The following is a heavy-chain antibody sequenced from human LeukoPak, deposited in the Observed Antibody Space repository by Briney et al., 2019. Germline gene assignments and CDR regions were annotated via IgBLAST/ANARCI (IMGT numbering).Heavy chain of an antibody. CDR1: GFTFSSYG. D-gene: IGHD4-17*01. CDR3: AKDRAPYGDYVAFDY. V-gene: IGHV3-30*18. J-gene: IGHJ4*02. CDR2: ISYDGSNK. Sequence: GRSLRLSCAASGFTFSSYGMHWVRQAPGKGLEWVAVISYDGSNKYYADSVKGRFTISRDNSKNTLYLQMNGLRAEDTAVYYCAKDRAPYGDYVAFDYWGQGTLVTVSS.